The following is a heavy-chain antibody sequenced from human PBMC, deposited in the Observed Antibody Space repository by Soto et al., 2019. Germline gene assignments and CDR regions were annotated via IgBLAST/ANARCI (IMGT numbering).Heavy chain of an antibody. J-gene: IGHJ6*02. CDR1: VYSFTSYW. CDR3: ARHGGDYYDSMDV. D-gene: IGHD3-22*01. Sequence: GESLKISCKGSVYSFTSYWISWVRQMPGKGLEWMGRIDPSDSYTNYSPSFQGHVTISADKSISTAYLQWSSLKASDTAMYYCARHGGDYYDSMDVWGQGTTVTVSS. V-gene: IGHV5-10-1*01. CDR2: IDPSDSYT.